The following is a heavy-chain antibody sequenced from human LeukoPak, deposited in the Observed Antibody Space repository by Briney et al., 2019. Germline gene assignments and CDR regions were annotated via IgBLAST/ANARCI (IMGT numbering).Heavy chain of an antibody. J-gene: IGHJ4*02. V-gene: IGHV3-21*01. CDR1: GFTFSSYS. CDR3: AKGVVVPADPFDY. CDR2: ISSSSSYI. D-gene: IGHD2-2*01. Sequence: GGSLRLXCAASGFTFSSYSMNWVRQAPGKGLEWVSSISSSSSYIYYADSVKGRFPISRDNAKNSLYLQMNSLRAEDTAVYYCAKGVVVPADPFDYWGQGTLVTVSS.